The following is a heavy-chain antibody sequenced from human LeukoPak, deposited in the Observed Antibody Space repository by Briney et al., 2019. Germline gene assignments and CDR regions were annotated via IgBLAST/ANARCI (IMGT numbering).Heavy chain of an antibody. Sequence: GGSLRLSCAASGFTFSSHAMSWVRQAPGKGLEWVSAISGSGGSTYYADSVKGRFTISRDNSKNTLYLQMNSLRAKDTAVYYCAKTYYYDSSGYYSDIFNFDYWGQGTLVTVSS. CDR1: GFTFSSHA. CDR3: AKTYYYDSSGYYSDIFNFDY. V-gene: IGHV3-23*01. J-gene: IGHJ4*02. CDR2: ISGSGGST. D-gene: IGHD3-22*01.